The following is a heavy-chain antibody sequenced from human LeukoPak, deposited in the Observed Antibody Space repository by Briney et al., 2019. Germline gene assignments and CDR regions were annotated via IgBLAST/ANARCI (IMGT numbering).Heavy chain of an antibody. J-gene: IGHJ5*02. V-gene: IGHV4-39*01. CDR2: IYDSGST. Sequence: SEALSLTYNVSGGSIRGSAYYWGWVRQSPGKELEWIGSIYDSGSTYNNPSLESRVSISVDTTKNHFSLRLKSVTAADTAVYYCARQSPPYYDISTSSALGNWFDPWGQGTLVTVSS. D-gene: IGHD3-9*01. CDR3: ARQSPPYYDISTSSALGNWFDP. CDR1: GGSIRGSAYY.